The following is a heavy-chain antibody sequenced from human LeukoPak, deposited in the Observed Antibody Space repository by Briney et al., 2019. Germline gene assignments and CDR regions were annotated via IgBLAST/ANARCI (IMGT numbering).Heavy chain of an antibody. V-gene: IGHV4-34*01. CDR1: GGSFSGYY. CDR2: INHSGST. CDR3: ASGNFVGYYYYMNV. J-gene: IGHJ6*03. Sequence: TSETLSLTCAVYGGSFSGYYWSWIRQPPGKGLEWIGEINHSGSTNYNPFLKSRVTISVDTSKNQFSLKLSSVTAADTAVYYCASGNFVGYYYYMNVWGKGTTVTVSS. D-gene: IGHD1-20*01.